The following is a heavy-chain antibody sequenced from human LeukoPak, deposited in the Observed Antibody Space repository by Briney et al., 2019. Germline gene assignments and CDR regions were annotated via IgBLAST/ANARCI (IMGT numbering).Heavy chain of an antibody. D-gene: IGHD6-19*01. CDR2: IDPSDSFT. CDR1: GYSFTNYW. CDR3: ARRPYSSGWAVDY. Sequence: GESLKISCKGSGYSFTNYWISWVRQMPGKGLEWRGRIDPSDSFTNYSPSFQGHVTISADKSISTAYLQWSSLQASDTAMYYCARRPYSSGWAVDYWGQGTLVTVSS. J-gene: IGHJ4*02. V-gene: IGHV5-10-1*01.